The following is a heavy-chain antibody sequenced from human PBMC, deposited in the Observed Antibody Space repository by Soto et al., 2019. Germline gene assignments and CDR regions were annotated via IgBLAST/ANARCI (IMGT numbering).Heavy chain of an antibody. V-gene: IGHV3-30-3*01. D-gene: IGHD2-2*01. CDR1: GFTFSSYV. Sequence: QVQLVESGGGVVQPGRSLRLSCAASGFTFSSYVMCWVRQAPGKGLEWVAVTSYDGSNKYYADSVKGRFTISRDNSKNTVYLQVNSLRVEATVVYYCVRERSHTVVVGDDYWGQGTLVTVCS. J-gene: IGHJ4*02. CDR2: TSYDGSNK. CDR3: VRERSHTVVVGDDY.